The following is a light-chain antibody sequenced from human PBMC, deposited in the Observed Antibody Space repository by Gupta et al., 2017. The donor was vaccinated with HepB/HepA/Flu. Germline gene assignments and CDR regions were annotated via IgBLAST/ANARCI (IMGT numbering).Light chain of an antibody. CDR2: DAS. CDR3: QQYDNLPRS. CDR1: QDISYS. J-gene: IGKJ2*04. V-gene: IGKV1-33*01. Sequence: DIQMTQSPPSLSASVGDRVIITCQASQDISYSLNWYQQKPGKAPDLLIYDASSLEIGVPSRFTGSGSGTNFTFIISSLQPEDIATYYCQQYDNLPRSFGQGTKLEIK.